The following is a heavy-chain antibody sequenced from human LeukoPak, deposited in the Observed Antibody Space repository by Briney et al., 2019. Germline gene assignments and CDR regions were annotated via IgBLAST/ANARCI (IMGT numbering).Heavy chain of an antibody. CDR2: IRYDGSNK. J-gene: IGHJ5*02. Sequence: GGSLRLSCAASGFTFSSYGMHWVRQAPGKGLEWVAFIRYDGSNKYYADSVKGRFTISRDNSKNTLYLRMNSPRAEDTAVYYCAKDTTPPKAGFDPWGQGTLVTVSS. CDR1: GFTFSSYG. CDR3: AKDTTPPKAGFDP. V-gene: IGHV3-30*02. D-gene: IGHD1-14*01.